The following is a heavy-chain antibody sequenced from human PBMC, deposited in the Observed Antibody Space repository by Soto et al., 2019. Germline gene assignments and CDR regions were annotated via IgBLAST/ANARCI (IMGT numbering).Heavy chain of an antibody. CDR1: GGSISSSSYY. J-gene: IGHJ4*02. CDR2: IYYSGST. CDR3: ARRRSVGRGSQRPFDY. Sequence: QLQLQESGPGLVKPSETLSLTCTVSGGSISSSSYYWGWIRKTPGKGLEWIGSIYYSGSTYYNPSLKSRVTISVDTSKNQFSLKLSSVTAADTAVYYCARRRSVGRGSQRPFDYWGQGTLVTVSS. V-gene: IGHV4-39*01. D-gene: IGHD2-15*01.